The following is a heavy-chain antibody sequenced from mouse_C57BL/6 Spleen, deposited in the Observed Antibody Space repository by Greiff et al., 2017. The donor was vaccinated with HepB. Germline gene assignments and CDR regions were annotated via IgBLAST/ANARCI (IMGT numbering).Heavy chain of an antibody. J-gene: IGHJ2*01. CDR1: GYTFTSYW. CDR2: IDPSDSYT. CDR3: ARSDSSGRTFDY. Sequence: QVQLQQPGAELVMPGASVKLSCKASGYTFTSYWMHWVKQRPGQGLEWIGEIDPSDSYTNYNQKFKGKSTLTVDKSSSTAYMQLSSLTSEDSAVYYCARSDSSGRTFDYWGQGTTLTVSS. V-gene: IGHV1-69*01. D-gene: IGHD3-2*02.